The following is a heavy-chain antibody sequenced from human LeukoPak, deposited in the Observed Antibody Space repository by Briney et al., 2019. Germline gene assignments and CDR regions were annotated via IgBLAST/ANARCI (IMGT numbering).Heavy chain of an antibody. V-gene: IGHV3-11*01. D-gene: IGHD6-19*01. J-gene: IGHJ4*02. CDR2: ISSSGSTI. Sequence: GGSLRLSCAASGFTFSDYYMSWLRQAPGKGLEWVSYISSSGSTIYYADSVKGRFTISRDNAKNSLYLQMNSPRGEDTAVYYCARARPILRYSSGWYDFDYWGQGTLVTVSS. CDR1: GFTFSDYY. CDR3: ARARPILRYSSGWYDFDY.